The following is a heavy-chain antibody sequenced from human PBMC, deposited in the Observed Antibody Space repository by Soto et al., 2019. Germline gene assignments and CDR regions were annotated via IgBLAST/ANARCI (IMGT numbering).Heavy chain of an antibody. D-gene: IGHD1-26*01. CDR1: GFTFSSYS. CDR2: ISSSNSYI. Sequence: GGSLRLSCAASGFTFSSYSMNWVRQAPGKGLEWVSSISSSNSYIYYADSVKGRFTISRDNAKNSLYLQMNSLRAEDTAVYYCARDRGAVGATPFDYWGQGTLVTVSS. J-gene: IGHJ4*02. CDR3: ARDRGAVGATPFDY. V-gene: IGHV3-21*01.